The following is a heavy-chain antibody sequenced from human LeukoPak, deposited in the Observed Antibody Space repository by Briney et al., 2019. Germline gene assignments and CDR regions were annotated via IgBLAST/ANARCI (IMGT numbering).Heavy chain of an antibody. CDR1: GFTFSSYA. J-gene: IGHJ4*02. CDR2: ISGSGEST. D-gene: IGHD6-19*01. V-gene: IGHV3-23*01. Sequence: TGGSLRLSCAASGFTFSSYAMTWVRQAPGKGLEWVSEISGSGESTYYGDSVKGRFTISRDNSKNMLYLQMSSLRPEDTAVYYCAKELSSGWFFDYWGQGTLVTVSS. CDR3: AKELSSGWFFDY.